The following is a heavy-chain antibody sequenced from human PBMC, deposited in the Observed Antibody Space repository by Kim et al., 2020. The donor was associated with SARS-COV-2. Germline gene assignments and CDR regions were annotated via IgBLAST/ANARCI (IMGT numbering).Heavy chain of an antibody. CDR3: ARDRRYYDILTGFGMDV. V-gene: IGHV4-31*03. CDR1: GGSISSGGYY. CDR2: IYYSGST. Sequence: SETLSLTCTVSGGSISSGGYYWSWIRPHPGKGLEWIGYIYYSGSTYYNPSLKSRVTISVDTSKNQFSLKLSSVTAADTAVYYCARDRRYYDILTGFGMDVWGQGTTVTVSS. D-gene: IGHD3-9*01. J-gene: IGHJ6*02.